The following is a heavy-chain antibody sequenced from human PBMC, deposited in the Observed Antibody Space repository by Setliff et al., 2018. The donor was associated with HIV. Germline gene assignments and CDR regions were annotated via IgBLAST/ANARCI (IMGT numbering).Heavy chain of an antibody. CDR2: IYYSGST. J-gene: IGHJ4*02. CDR3: ASRRRYYYDSSGYYYYFDY. D-gene: IGHD3-22*01. V-gene: IGHV4-30-4*08. CDR1: GGSISSGDYY. Sequence: SETLSLTCTVSGGSISSGDYYWSWIRQPPGKGLEWIGYIYYSGSTYYNPSLKSRVTISVDTSKNQFSLKLSSVTAADTAVYYRASRRRYYYDSSGYYYYFDYWGQGTLVTVSS.